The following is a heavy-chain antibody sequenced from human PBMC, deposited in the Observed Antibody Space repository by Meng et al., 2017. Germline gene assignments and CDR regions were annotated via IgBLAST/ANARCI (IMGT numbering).Heavy chain of an antibody. CDR3: ARYELGHNPFDF. CDR2: INPSGGST. Sequence: ASSMVFCYAYGYTFTSYYMHWVRQAPGQGLEWMGIINPSGGSTSYAQKFQGRVTMTRDTSTSTVYMELSSLRSEDTAVYYCARYELGHNPFDFWGQGTMVTVSS. CDR1: GYTFTSYY. D-gene: IGHD1-7*01. J-gene: IGHJ3*01. V-gene: IGHV1-46*01.